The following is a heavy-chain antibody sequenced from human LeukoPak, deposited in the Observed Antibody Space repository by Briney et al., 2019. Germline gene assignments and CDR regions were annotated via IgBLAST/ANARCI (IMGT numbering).Heavy chain of an antibody. D-gene: IGHD3-22*01. CDR2: INHSGST. V-gene: IGHV4-34*01. CDR3: ARDLPEYYYDSSGSY. CDR1: GGSFSGYY. Sequence: PSETLSLTCAVYGGSFSGYYWSWIRQPPGKGLEWIGEINHSGSTNYDPSLKSRVTISVDTSKNQFSLKLSSVTAADTAVYYCARDLPEYYYDSSGSYWGQGTLVTVSS. J-gene: IGHJ4*02.